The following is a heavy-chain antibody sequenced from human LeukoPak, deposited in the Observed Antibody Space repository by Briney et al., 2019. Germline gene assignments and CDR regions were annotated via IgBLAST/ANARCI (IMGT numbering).Heavy chain of an antibody. D-gene: IGHD1-14*01. Sequence: GGSLRLSCAASGFTFSGHWMSWVRQAPGKGLEWVANINQGGSDKYYVDPVKGRFTISRDNANNLLYLQMNSLRGEDTAVYYCTRDRSRAEDDWGQGTLVTVSS. CDR2: INQGGSDK. V-gene: IGHV3-7*01. J-gene: IGHJ4*02. CDR1: GFTFSGHW. CDR3: TRDRSRAEDD.